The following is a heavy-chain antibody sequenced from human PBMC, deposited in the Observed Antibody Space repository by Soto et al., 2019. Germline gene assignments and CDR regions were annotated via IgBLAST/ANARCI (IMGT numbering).Heavy chain of an antibody. CDR2: INSDGSST. V-gene: IGHV3-74*01. J-gene: IGHJ4*02. D-gene: IGHD3-10*01. CDR1: GFTFSSYW. CDR3: AGGLMVRGVIIDY. Sequence: GGSLRLSCAASGFTFSSYWMHWVCQAPGKGLVWVSRINSDGSSTSYADSVKGRFTISRDNAKNTLYLQMNSLRAEDTAVYYCAGGLMVRGVIIDYWGQGTLVTVSS.